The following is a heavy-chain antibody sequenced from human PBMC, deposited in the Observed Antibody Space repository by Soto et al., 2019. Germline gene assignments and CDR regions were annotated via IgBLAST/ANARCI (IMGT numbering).Heavy chain of an antibody. CDR3: ARKLMGPYDAFDI. D-gene: IGHD2-8*01. Sequence: PGGSLRLSCAASGFTFRSYWMNWVRQAPGKGLEWVAYINQDGNEKYYVDSVKGRFTISRDNAKNSLYLQMNSLRAEDTAVYYCARKLMGPYDAFDIWGQGTMVTVSS. CDR1: GFTFRSYW. V-gene: IGHV3-7*03. J-gene: IGHJ3*02. CDR2: INQDGNEK.